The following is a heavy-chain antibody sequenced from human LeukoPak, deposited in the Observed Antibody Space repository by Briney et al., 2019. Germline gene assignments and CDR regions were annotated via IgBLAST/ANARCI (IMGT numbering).Heavy chain of an antibody. CDR3: SGDPGDY. CDR2: INQDGSEK. CDR1: GFIFSNYW. Sequence: GGSLRLSCAASGFIFSNYWMTWVRQVPGKGLEWVANINQDGSEKYYVDSVKGRFTISRDNARNSLYLQMNSLGLDDTAVYFCSGDPGDYWGQGTLVSVS. J-gene: IGHJ4*02. D-gene: IGHD7-27*01. V-gene: IGHV3-7*04.